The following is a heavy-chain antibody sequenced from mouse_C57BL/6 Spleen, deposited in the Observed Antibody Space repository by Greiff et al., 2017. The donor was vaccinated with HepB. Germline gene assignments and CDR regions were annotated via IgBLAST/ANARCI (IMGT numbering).Heavy chain of an antibody. CDR2: FDPGSGSI. CDR1: GYTFTEYT. V-gene: IGHV1-62-2*01. CDR3: ARHEDPGYDMDY. Sequence: QVQLKEPGAELVKPGASVKLSCKASGYTFTEYTIHWVKQRSGQGLEWIGGFDPGSGSIKYNEKFKDKATLTADKSSSTGYMELSSLTSEDSAVYFCARHEDPGYDMDYWGQGTSVTVSS. J-gene: IGHJ4*01. D-gene: IGHD2-12*01.